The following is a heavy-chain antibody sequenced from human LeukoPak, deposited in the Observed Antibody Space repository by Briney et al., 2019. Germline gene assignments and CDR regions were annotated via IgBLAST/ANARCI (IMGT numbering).Heavy chain of an antibody. CDR3: AKDLYLGYCSGGSCYPHSY. V-gene: IGHV3-23*01. Sequence: PGGSLRLSCAASGFTFSSYSMNWVRHAPGKGLEWVSAISGSGGSTYYADSVKGRFTISRDNSKNTLYLQMNSLRAEDTAVYYCAKDLYLGYCSGGSCYPHSYWGQGTPVTVSS. CDR2: ISGSGGST. CDR1: GFTFSSYS. J-gene: IGHJ4*02. D-gene: IGHD2-15*01.